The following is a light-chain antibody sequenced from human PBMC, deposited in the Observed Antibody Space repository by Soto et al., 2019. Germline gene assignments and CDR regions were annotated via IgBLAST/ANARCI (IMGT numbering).Light chain of an antibody. CDR2: GST. CDR3: QSYENRLSAYV. CDR1: SSDIGAGSE. V-gene: IGLV1-40*01. Sequence: QTVVTQPPSLSGAPGQRVTISCTGSSSDIGAGSEVHWYQQLPGTAPKLLIFGSTNRPSGVPDRFSGSKSATSASLAITGLQAEDEADYYCQSYENRLSAYVFGTGTKLTVL. J-gene: IGLJ1*01.